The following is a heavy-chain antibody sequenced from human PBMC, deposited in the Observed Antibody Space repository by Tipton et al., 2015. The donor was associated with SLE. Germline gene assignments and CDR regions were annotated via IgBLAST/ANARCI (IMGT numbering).Heavy chain of an antibody. CDR3: AGGPSSSSVVY. V-gene: IGHV3-66*01. CDR2: IHSGGST. CDR1: GFTVSRNY. J-gene: IGHJ1*01. D-gene: IGHD6-6*01. Sequence: SLRLSCAASGFTVSRNYMSWVRQAPGKGLEWVSVIHSGGSTYYADSVKGRFTISRDNSKNTVYLQMNSLRAEDTAVYYCAGGPSSSSVVYWGQGTLVTVSS.